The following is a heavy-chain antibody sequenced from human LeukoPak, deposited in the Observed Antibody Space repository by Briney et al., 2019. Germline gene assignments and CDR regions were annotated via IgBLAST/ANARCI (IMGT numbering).Heavy chain of an antibody. V-gene: IGHV3-53*04. J-gene: IGHJ5*02. CDR3: ARSYLGGFDP. CDR1: GFTVSSNY. CDR2: IYSGGST. D-gene: IGHD1-26*01. Sequence: GGSLRLSCAASGFTVSSNYMSWVRQAPGKGLEWVSVIYSGGSTYYADSVKGRFTISRHNSKNTLYLQMSSLRAEDTAVYYCARSYLGGFDPWGQGTLVTVSS.